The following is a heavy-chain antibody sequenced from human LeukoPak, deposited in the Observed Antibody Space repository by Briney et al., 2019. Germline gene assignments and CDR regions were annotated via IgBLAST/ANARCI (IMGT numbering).Heavy chain of an antibody. CDR2: INPNSGGR. J-gene: IGHJ2*01. V-gene: IGHV1-2*02. D-gene: IGHD4-23*01. CDR3: ARHPGKVTNDWYFDL. Sequence: ASVKVSCKASGYTFTGYYMPWVRQAPGQGLEGMGWINPNSGGRNYAQKFQGRVTMTRATSITTAYMELSRLSSDDTAVYYCARHPGKVTNDWYFDLWGRGTLVTVSS. CDR1: GYTFTGYY.